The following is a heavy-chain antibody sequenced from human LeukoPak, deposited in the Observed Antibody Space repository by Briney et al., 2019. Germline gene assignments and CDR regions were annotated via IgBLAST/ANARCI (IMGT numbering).Heavy chain of an antibody. CDR1: GGSISSGGYY. D-gene: IGHD3-3*01. CDR3: AREGHYDFWSGSFSHAFDI. V-gene: IGHV4-30-2*01. Sequence: PSETLSLTCTVSGGSISSGGYYWSWIRQPPGKGLEWIGYIYHSGSTYYNPSLKSRVTISVDRSKNQFSLKLSSVTAADTAVYYCAREGHYDFWSGSFSHAFDIWGQGTMVTVSS. J-gene: IGHJ3*02. CDR2: IYHSGST.